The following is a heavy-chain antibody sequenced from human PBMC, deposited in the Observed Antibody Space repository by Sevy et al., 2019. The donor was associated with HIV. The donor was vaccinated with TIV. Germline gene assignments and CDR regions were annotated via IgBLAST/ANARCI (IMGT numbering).Heavy chain of an antibody. V-gene: IGHV1-69*13. J-gene: IGHJ4*02. D-gene: IGHD6-13*01. Sequence: ASVKVSCKASGGTFSSYAISWVRQAPGQGLEWMGGIIPIFGTANYAQKFQGRVTITADESTSTAYMELSSLRAEDTAVYYCARSDPEIEDDSSRWSFDYWGQGTLVTVSS. CDR1: GGTFSSYA. CDR2: IIPIFGTA. CDR3: ARSDPEIEDDSSRWSFDY.